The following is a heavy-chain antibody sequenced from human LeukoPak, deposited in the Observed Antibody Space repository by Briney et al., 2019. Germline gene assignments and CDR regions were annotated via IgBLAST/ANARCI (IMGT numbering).Heavy chain of an antibody. CDR2: TYYRSKWYN. Sequence: SQTLSLTCAIFGDSISSNSSWNWIRQSPSRGLEWLGRTYYRSKWYNDYVVSVKSRININPDTSKNQFSLQLNSVTPDDTALYYCARGGQGDGYSAXEAFDIWGQGTMVTVS. CDR3: ARGGQGDGYSAXEAFDI. J-gene: IGHJ3*02. CDR1: GDSISSNSS. D-gene: IGHD5-18*01. V-gene: IGHV6-1*01.